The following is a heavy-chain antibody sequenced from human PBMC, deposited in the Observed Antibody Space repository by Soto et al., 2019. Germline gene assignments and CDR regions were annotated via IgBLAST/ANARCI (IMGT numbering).Heavy chain of an antibody. CDR1: GFTFSSYS. CDR2: ISSSSSYI. Sequence: GGSLRLSCAASGFTFSSYSMNWVRQAPGKGLEWVSSISSSSSYIYYADSVKGRFTISRDNAKNSLYLQMNSLRAEDTAVYDGAGDWGDTYAPYGMDVWGQGTTVTVSS. V-gene: IGHV3-21*01. D-gene: IGHD2-2*01. J-gene: IGHJ6*02. CDR3: AGDWGDTYAPYGMDV.